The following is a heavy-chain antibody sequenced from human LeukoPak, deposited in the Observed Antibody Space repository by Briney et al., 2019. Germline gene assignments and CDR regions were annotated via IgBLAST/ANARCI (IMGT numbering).Heavy chain of an antibody. CDR2: MNPNNGDT. CDR1: GYTFTTYH. V-gene: IGHV1-8*03. D-gene: IGHD1-14*01. CDR3: ARVGGSTGHLYYYYYYMDV. Sequence: GASVKVSCKAYGYTFTTYHINWVRQATGQGLEWMGWMNPNNGDTGYAQKFQGRVSITRDTSRNTAYMELTNLRSEDTGIYYCARVGGSTGHLYYYYYYMDVWGKGTTVTVSS. J-gene: IGHJ6*03.